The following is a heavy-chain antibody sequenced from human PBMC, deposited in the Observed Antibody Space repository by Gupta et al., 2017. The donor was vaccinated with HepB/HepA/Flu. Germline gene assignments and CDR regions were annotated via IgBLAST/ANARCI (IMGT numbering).Heavy chain of an antibody. CDR1: GYNFTKST. V-gene: IGHV1-3*04. Sequence: VLLVQSGAEVKKPGASVKVSCKAAGYNFTKSTLHWGRQAPGKGREWMGWINTDNGNTKYSQKFQDRVTITRDTSASTVYMELSGLISEDTALYYCARGAGGIASTGNNWFDPWGQGSLVTVSS. D-gene: IGHD6-13*01. CDR3: ARGAGGIASTGNNWFDP. J-gene: IGHJ5*02. CDR2: INTDNGNT.